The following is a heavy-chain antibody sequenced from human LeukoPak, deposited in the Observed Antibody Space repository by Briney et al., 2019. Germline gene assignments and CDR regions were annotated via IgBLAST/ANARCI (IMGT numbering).Heavy chain of an antibody. CDR2: INPSGGST. V-gene: IGHV1-46*01. J-gene: IGHJ6*03. CDR3: ARDRPRTQNDYSNYFGWYYYYYMDV. CDR1: GYTFTSYY. Sequence: ASVKVSCKASGYTFTSYYMHWVRQAPGQGLEWMGIINPSGGSTSYAQKFQGRVTMTRDMSTSTVYMELSSLRSEDTAVYYCARDRPRTQNDYSNYFGWYYYYYMDVWGKGTTVTVSS. D-gene: IGHD4-11*01.